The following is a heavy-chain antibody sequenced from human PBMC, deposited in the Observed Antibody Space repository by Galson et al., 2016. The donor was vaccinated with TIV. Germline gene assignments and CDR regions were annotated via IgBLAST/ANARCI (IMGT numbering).Heavy chain of an antibody. D-gene: IGHD2-15*01. CDR2: ISRTSDTI. V-gene: IGHV3-48*01. CDR3: ARVDLLLDCSGGTCQYYYYGMDI. Sequence: SLRLSCAASGFTFDTYSMNWVRQAPGKGLQWVSYISRTSDTIYYADSVKGRFTISRDNAKGSLYLQMNSLRAEDTAMYYCARVDLLLDCSGGTCQYYYYGMDIWGQGTTVTVS. CDR1: GFTFDTYS. J-gene: IGHJ6*02.